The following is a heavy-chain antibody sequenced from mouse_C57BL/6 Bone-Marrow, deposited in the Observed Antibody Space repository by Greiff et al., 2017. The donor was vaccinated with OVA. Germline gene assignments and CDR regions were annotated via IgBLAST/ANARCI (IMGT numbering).Heavy chain of an antibody. CDR3: SISGGNY. CDR1: GYTFTSYW. Sequence: QVQLQQPGAELVKPGASVKLSCKASGYTFTSYWMQWVKQRPGQGLEWIGEIDPSDSYTNYNQKFKGKATLTVDTSSSTAYMQLSSLTSEDSAFYYCSISGGNYWGQGTTLTVAS. CDR2: IDPSDSYT. J-gene: IGHJ2*01. V-gene: IGHV1-50*01.